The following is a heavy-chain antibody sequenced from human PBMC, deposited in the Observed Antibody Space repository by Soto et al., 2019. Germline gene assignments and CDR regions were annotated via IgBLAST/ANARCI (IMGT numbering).Heavy chain of an antibody. Sequence: QVQLVQSGAEVRKPGASVKVSCEASGYTFTSYDIYWVRQATGQGLEWMGWMNPNTGNSGYAQKFQGRVTMTSDTSIYTAHMELSSLRSEDTAVYYCARRAETNGWNGFGADKYYFDFWGQGTLVTVSS. CDR3: ARRAETNGWNGFGADKYYFDF. D-gene: IGHD1-1*01. CDR2: MNPNTGNS. V-gene: IGHV1-8*01. CDR1: GYTFTSYD. J-gene: IGHJ4*02.